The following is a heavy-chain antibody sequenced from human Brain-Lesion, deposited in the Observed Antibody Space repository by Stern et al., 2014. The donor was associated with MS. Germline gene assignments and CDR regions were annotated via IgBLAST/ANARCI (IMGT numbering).Heavy chain of an antibody. V-gene: IGHV1-2*04. CDR1: GYTFTGYY. Sequence: VQLEESGAEVKKPGASVKVSCTASGYTFTGYYMHWGRQAPGPGLEWMGLINPKRGGTNYAQKFQGCVTMTRDTSINTAYMELSRLRSDDTAVYYCATYYYDSTGYNDFWGQGTLVTVSS. CDR2: INPKRGGT. CDR3: ATYYYDSTGYNDF. J-gene: IGHJ4*02. D-gene: IGHD3-22*01.